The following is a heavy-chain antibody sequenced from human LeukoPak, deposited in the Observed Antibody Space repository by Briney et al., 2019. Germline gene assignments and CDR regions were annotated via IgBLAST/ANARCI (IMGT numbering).Heavy chain of an antibody. V-gene: IGHV4-39*01. CDR2: IYYSGST. Sequence: PSETLSLTCTVSGGSISSSSYYWGWIRQPPGKGLEWIGSIYYSGSTYYNPSLKSRVTISVDTSKNQFSLKLSSVTAADTAVYYCASNRKGFFDYWGQGTLVTVSS. CDR1: GGSISSSSYY. CDR3: ASNRKGFFDY. J-gene: IGHJ4*02.